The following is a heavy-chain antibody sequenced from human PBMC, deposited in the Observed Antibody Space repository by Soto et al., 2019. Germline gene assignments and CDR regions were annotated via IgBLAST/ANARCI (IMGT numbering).Heavy chain of an antibody. V-gene: IGHV1-18*01. CDR1: GGTFSSYA. CDR3: ARAQATVTYAFDI. Sequence: ASVKVSCKASGGTFSSYAISWVRQAPGQGFEWMGWISPNYGNTNYAQKLQGRVTMTTDTSTSTAYMELRSLRSDDTAVYYCARAQATVTYAFDIWGQGTMVTVSS. D-gene: IGHD4-17*01. J-gene: IGHJ3*02. CDR2: ISPNYGNT.